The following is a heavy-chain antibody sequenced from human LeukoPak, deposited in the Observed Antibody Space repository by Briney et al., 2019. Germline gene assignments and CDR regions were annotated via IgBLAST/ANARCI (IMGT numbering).Heavy chain of an antibody. V-gene: IGHV3-30*18. CDR1: GFTFEDYG. J-gene: IGHJ6*03. Sequence: GGSLRLSCAASGFTFEDYGVHWVRQAPGKGLEWVAVISHEGTNKYYADSVKGRFTISRDNSKNTLYLQMNSLRVEDTAVYYCSKGPRSSPLFYYMDVWGNGTTVIVSS. D-gene: IGHD6-6*01. CDR2: ISHEGTNK. CDR3: SKGPRSSPLFYYMDV.